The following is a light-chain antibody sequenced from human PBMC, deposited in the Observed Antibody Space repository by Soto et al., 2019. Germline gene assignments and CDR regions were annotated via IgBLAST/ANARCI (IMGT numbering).Light chain of an antibody. CDR1: QSLGNTY. CDR2: DAS. CDR3: QQYGTLIT. V-gene: IGKV3-20*01. J-gene: IGKJ5*01. Sequence: EIVLTQSPGTLSLSPGERATLSCRASQSLGNTYLAWYQRKPGQAPRLLIYDASSRATDIPDRFSGSGAGTDFTLTISRLEPEDSAVYYCQQYGTLITFGQGTRL.